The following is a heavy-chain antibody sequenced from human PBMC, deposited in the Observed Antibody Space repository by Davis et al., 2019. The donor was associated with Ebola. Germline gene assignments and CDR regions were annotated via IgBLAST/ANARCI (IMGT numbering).Heavy chain of an antibody. V-gene: IGHV3-7*01. D-gene: IGHD4-23*01. CDR1: GFTFRSYW. Sequence: GESLKISCAASGFTFRSYWMSWVRQAPGKGLEWVANIKQDGSEKYYVDSVKGRFTISRDNAKNSLYLQMNSLRAEDTAVYYCAREGDYGGAFDIWGQGTMVTVSS. J-gene: IGHJ3*02. CDR2: IKQDGSEK. CDR3: AREGDYGGAFDI.